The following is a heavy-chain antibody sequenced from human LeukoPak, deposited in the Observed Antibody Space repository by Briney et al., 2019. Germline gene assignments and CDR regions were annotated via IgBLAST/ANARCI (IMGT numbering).Heavy chain of an antibody. CDR1: GGSMTNLY. V-gene: IGHV4-59*01. CDR3: AKGGSTNFYYGDV. Sequence: SETLSLSYSVSGGSMTNLYWTWVRQPPGKGLEWIGDIYDSGSTRYNTSLESRVTISVDASKNQFSLKLSSVTAADTAVYYCAKGGSTNFYYGDVWGQGTTVTVSS. D-gene: IGHD2-2*01. CDR2: IYDSGST. J-gene: IGHJ6*02.